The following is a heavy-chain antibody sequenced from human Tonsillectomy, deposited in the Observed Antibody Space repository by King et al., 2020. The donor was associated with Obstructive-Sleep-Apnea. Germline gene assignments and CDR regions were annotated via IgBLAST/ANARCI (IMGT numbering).Heavy chain of an antibody. Sequence: VQLVESGGDLVQPGRSLRLTCAASGFSFEDYPTHWVRQAPGKGLEWVSGITWNSGRIDYSDSVKGRFTISRDNAKNSLFLQMNSLKPDDTAFYYCTRGRLAARYTDPPKYYFDFWGLGTLVTVSS. D-gene: IGHD1-1*01. CDR3: TRGRLAARYTDPPKYYFDF. CDR2: ITWNSGRI. J-gene: IGHJ4*02. CDR1: GFSFEDYP. V-gene: IGHV3-9*01.